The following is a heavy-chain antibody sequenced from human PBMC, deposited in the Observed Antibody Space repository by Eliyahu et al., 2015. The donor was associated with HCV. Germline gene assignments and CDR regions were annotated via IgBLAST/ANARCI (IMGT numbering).Heavy chain of an antibody. CDR3: ARLPLSSSEDYFDY. Sequence: QLQLQESGPGLVKPSETLSLTCTVSGAYISSRTYYWGWIRQPPGKGLEWIGSIYYSGSGYYNPSLKSRVTLSVDSSKNHFSLNLTSVTAADTAVYYCARLPLSSSEDYFDYWGRGTLVTVSS. J-gene: IGHJ4*02. CDR2: IYYSGSG. V-gene: IGHV4-39*02. CDR1: GAYISSRTYY.